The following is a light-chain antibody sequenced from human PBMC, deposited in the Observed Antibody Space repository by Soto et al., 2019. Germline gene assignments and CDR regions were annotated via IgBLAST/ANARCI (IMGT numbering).Light chain of an antibody. V-gene: IGKV3-11*01. CDR2: GAS. CDR1: QSVSSY. Sequence: EIVLTQSPATLSLSPGERATLSCRASQSVSSYLAWYQQNPGQAPRLLIYGASNRATGIPARFSGSGSGTDFTLTISSLEPEDFAVYYCQQRSNSPRTFGQGTKVDIK. CDR3: QQRSNSPRT. J-gene: IGKJ1*01.